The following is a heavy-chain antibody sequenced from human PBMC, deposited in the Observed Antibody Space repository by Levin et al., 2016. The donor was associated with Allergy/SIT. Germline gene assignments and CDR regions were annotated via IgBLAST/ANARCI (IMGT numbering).Heavy chain of an antibody. CDR2: FDPEDGET. Sequence: ASVKVSCKVSGYTLTELSMHWVRQAPGKGLEWMGGFDPEDGETIYAQKFQGRVTMTEDTSTDTAYMELSSLRSEDTAVYYCATSNQEQWLVLYWGQGTLVTVSS. J-gene: IGHJ4*02. CDR3: ATSNQEQWLVLY. D-gene: IGHD6-19*01. CDR1: GYTLTELS. V-gene: IGHV1-24*01.